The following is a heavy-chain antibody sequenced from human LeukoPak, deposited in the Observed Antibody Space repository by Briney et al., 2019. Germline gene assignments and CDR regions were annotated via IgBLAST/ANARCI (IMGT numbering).Heavy chain of an antibody. J-gene: IGHJ6*03. CDR3: AKDSGGGYSGYDYHYYYYMDV. Sequence: GGSLRLSCAASGFTFTRHAIHWVRQAAGKGLEWVAIISFDGNRKYYADSVQGRFTISRDNSKNSLYLQMNSLRTEDTALYYCAKDSGGGYSGYDYHYYYYMDVWGKGTTVTVSS. V-gene: IGHV3-30*04. CDR2: ISFDGNRK. D-gene: IGHD5-12*01. CDR1: GFTFTRHA.